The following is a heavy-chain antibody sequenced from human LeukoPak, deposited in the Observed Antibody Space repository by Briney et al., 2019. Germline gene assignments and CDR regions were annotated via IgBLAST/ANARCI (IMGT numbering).Heavy chain of an antibody. Sequence: GRCLRLSCAASVFTFSSYAMSGVRQAPGKGLGWGLANSVRGGSTYYADSARGRFTNHRDNSKNTLYLQMSSLSAEDTAVYYCANALLKGPPTIVYYWGQGTLVTVSS. CDR2: NSVRGGST. CDR3: ANALLKGPPTIVYY. J-gene: IGHJ4*02. V-gene: IGHV3-23*01. D-gene: IGHD1-1*01. CDR1: VFTFSSYA.